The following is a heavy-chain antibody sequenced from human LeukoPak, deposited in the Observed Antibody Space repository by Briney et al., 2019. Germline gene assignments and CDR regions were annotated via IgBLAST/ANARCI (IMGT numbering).Heavy chain of an antibody. CDR2: IHYSGST. J-gene: IGHJ4*02. V-gene: IGHV4-39*07. CDR1: GGSISSSSYY. Sequence: SETLSLTCTVSGGSISSSSYYWGWIRQPPGKGLEWIGSIHYSGSTYYNPSLKSRVTISVDTSKNQFSLKLSSVTAADTAVYYCTRGPRYFYDSSGYYRTLHYFDYWGQGTLVTVSS. CDR3: TRGPRYFYDSSGYYRTLHYFDY. D-gene: IGHD3-22*01.